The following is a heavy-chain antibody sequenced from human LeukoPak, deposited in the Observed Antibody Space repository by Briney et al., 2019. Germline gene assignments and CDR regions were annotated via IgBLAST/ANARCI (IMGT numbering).Heavy chain of an antibody. Sequence: ASVKVSCKAYGYTFMSHGISWVRQAPGQGLEWMGWISGSSSNTNYAQRLQGRVTMTTDTSTTTAYMELMSLRSDDTAVYYCARATGTWGHDGFDIWGQGTMVTVSS. J-gene: IGHJ3*02. V-gene: IGHV1-18*01. CDR1: GYTFMSHG. CDR2: ISGSSSNT. D-gene: IGHD3-16*01. CDR3: ARATGTWGHDGFDI.